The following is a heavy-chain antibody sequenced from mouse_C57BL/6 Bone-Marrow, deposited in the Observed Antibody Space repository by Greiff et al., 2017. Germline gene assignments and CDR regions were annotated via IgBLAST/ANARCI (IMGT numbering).Heavy chain of an antibody. Sequence: QVQLQQSGAELVKPGASVKMSCKASGYTFTSYWITWVKQRPGQGLEWIGDIYPTSGRTHYNAKFKSKAILTVDTSSNTAYLQRSSLTSDDSAVFYCARSGPLGRSFDYWGQGTTLTVSS. D-gene: IGHD4-1*01. V-gene: IGHV1-55*01. CDR2: IYPTSGRT. CDR1: GYTFTSYW. CDR3: ARSGPLGRSFDY. J-gene: IGHJ2*01.